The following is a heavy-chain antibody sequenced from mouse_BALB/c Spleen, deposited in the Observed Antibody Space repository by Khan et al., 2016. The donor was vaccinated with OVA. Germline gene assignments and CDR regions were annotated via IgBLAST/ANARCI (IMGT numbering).Heavy chain of an antibody. J-gene: IGHJ2*01. CDR1: GYSITSGYG. CDR2: ISYSGST. V-gene: IGHV3-2*02. Sequence: LVESGPGLVNPSQSLSLTCTVTGYSITSGYGWNWIRQFPGNKLEWMGYISYSGSTNYNPSLKSRIPITRNTSKNQFFLQLNSVTTEDTATYSCARTTRIKYWGQGTTLTVSS. D-gene: IGHD2-12*01. CDR3: ARTTRIKY.